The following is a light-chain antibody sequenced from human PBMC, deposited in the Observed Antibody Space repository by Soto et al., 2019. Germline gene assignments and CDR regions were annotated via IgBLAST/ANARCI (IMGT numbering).Light chain of an antibody. CDR3: QQYGSSGT. J-gene: IGKJ1*01. Sequence: EIVMTQSPATLSVSPGERATLSCRASQSVSNNYLAWYQQKPGQAPRLLIYGASNRATGIPDRFGGSGSGTDFTLTISRLEPEDFAVYYCQQYGSSGTFGQGTKV. CDR1: QSVSNNY. V-gene: IGKV3-20*01. CDR2: GAS.